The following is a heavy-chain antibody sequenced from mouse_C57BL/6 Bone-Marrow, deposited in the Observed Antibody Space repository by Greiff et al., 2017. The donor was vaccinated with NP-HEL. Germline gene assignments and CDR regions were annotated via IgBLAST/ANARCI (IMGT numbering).Heavy chain of an antibody. Sequence: EVKLMESEGGLVQPGSSMKLSCTASGFTFSDYYMAWVRQVPEKGLEWVANINYDGSSTYYLDSLKSRFIISRDNAKNILYLQMSSLKSEDTATYYRAREGRDYGNYGFAYWGQGTLVTVSA. V-gene: IGHV5-16*01. CDR3: AREGRDYGNYGFAY. CDR1: GFTFSDYY. CDR2: INYDGSST. D-gene: IGHD2-1*01. J-gene: IGHJ3*01.